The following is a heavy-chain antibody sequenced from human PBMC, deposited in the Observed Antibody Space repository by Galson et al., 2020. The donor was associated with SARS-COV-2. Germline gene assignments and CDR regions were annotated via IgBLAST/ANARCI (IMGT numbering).Heavy chain of an antibody. CDR3: ARVAMLRGVIGASDY. D-gene: IGHD3-10*01. V-gene: IGHV3-11*06. J-gene: IGHJ4*02. Sequence: GGSLRLSCAASGLTFRDYYMSWIRQAPGKGLEWVSSISGGDTSTNYADSVKGRFTISRDDAENSLFLQMNSLRAEDTAVYYCARVAMLRGVIGASDYWGQGTLVTVSS. CDR2: ISGGDTST. CDR1: GLTFRDYY.